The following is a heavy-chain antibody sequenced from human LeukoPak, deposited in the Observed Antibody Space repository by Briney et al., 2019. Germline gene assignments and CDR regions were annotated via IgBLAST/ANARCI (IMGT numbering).Heavy chain of an antibody. J-gene: IGHJ4*02. CDR1: GYRFSDYA. CDR2: ISAESGNT. Sequence: ASVKVSCKASGYRFSDYAISWVRQAPGQGPEWMGWISAESGNTESAQNFQGRVTTTTDTSTSAAFLELRSLRSDDTAVYYCARPRRSHYFDYWGQGTLVTVSS. CDR3: ARPRRSHYFDY. V-gene: IGHV1-18*01.